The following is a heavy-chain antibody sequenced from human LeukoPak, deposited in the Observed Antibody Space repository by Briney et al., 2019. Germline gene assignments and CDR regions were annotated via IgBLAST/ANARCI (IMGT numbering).Heavy chain of an antibody. Sequence: SETLSLTCAVYGGSFSGYYWSWIRQPPGKGLEWIGEINHSGSTNYNPSLKSRVTISVDTSKNQFSLKLSSVTAADTAVYYCARTACSGGTCYSQRGAFDIWGQGTMVTVSS. J-gene: IGHJ3*02. D-gene: IGHD2-15*01. CDR3: ARTACSGGTCYSQRGAFDI. CDR2: INHSGST. V-gene: IGHV4-34*01. CDR1: GGSFSGYY.